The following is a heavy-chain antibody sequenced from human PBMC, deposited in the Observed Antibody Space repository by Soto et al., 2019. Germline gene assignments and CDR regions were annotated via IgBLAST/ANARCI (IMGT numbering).Heavy chain of an antibody. V-gene: IGHV3-23*01. Sequence: GGSLRLSCAASGFTFSTYDMNWVRQAPGKGLEWVSSISGSGFKKYYADSVKGRFTISRDNSKSTVYLELNNLSAEDTAVYHCAKNQGVELVPLATVDWFDPWGQGSVVTVSS. CDR3: AKNQGVELVPLATVDWFDP. CDR2: ISGSGFKK. D-gene: IGHD1-26*01. J-gene: IGHJ5*02. CDR1: GFTFSTYD.